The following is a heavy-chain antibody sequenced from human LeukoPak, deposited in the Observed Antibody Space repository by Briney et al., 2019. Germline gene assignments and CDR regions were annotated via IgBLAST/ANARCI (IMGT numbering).Heavy chain of an antibody. V-gene: IGHV4-59*08. CDR2: IYYSGST. Sequence: TSETLSLTCTVSGGSISSYYWSWIPQPPGKGLEWIGYIYYSGSTNYNPSLKSRVTISVDTSKNQFSLKLSSVTAADTAVYYCARYGGYGYDSSGYYSAGLIDPWGQGTLVTVSS. J-gene: IGHJ5*02. D-gene: IGHD3-22*01. CDR1: GGSISSYY. CDR3: ARYGGYGYDSSGYYSAGLIDP.